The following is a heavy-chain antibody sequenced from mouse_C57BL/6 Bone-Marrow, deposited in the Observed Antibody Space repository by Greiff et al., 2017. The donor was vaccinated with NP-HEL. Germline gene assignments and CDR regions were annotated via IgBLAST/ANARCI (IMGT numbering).Heavy chain of an antibody. V-gene: IGHV1-80*01. Sequence: QVQLKESGAELVKPGASVKISCKASGYAFSSYWMNWVKERPGKGLEWIGQIYPGDGDTKYNGKFKGKATLTADKSSSTAYMQVSSLTTKDSAVYFGARGDYGSSRFGYAMDYWGQGTSVTVSA. CDR3: ARGDYGSSRFGYAMDY. D-gene: IGHD1-1*01. CDR2: IYPGDGDT. J-gene: IGHJ4*01. CDR1: GYAFSSYW.